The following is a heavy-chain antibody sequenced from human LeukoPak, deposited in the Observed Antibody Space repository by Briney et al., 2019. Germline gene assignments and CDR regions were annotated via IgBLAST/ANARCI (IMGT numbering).Heavy chain of an antibody. CDR2: IYYSGNT. Sequence: SETLSLTCTVSGGSISSYYWSWIRQPPGKGLEWIGHIYYSGNTYYNPSLKSRVTISVDTSKNQFSLRLSSVTAADTAVYYCASVPLVYYYYYVDVWGKGTTVTVSS. CDR3: ASVPLVYYYYYVDV. CDR1: GGSISSYY. D-gene: IGHD1-14*01. J-gene: IGHJ6*03. V-gene: IGHV4-59*08.